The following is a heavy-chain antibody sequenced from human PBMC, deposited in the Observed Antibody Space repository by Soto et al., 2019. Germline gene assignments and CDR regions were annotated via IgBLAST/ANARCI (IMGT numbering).Heavy chain of an antibody. J-gene: IGHJ4*02. D-gene: IGHD1-26*01. CDR3: ARLAAGGAVSY. V-gene: IGHV1-3*01. CDR2: INADNGDT. Sequence: QVQLVPSGAEVKKPGASVKISCKASGYTFTSYIIHWVRQTPGQRLEWMGWINADNGDTQYSQTFQGRVTITRDTSASTVYMEVRSLISEDTAVYYCARLAAGGAVSYWGQGTLVTVSS. CDR1: GYTFTSYI.